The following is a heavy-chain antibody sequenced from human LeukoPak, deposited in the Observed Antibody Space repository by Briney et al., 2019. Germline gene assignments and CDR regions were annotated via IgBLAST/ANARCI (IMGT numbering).Heavy chain of an antibody. V-gene: IGHV1-46*01. Sequence: ASVKVSCKASGYTFTSYYMHWVRQAPGQGLEWMGIINPSGGSTTYAQKFQGRVTMTRDTSTSTAHMELRSLRSEDTAVYYCAREPSPMVRGYSPAYWGQGTLVTVSS. CDR1: GYTFTSYY. J-gene: IGHJ4*02. D-gene: IGHD3-10*01. CDR2: INPSGGST. CDR3: AREPSPMVRGYSPAY.